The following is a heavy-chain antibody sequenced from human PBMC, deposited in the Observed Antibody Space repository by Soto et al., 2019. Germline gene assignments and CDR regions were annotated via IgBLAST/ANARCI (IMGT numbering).Heavy chain of an antibody. CDR3: ARDLGSYYYDSSGYSDY. CDR2: ISAYNGNT. CDR1: GYTFTSYG. V-gene: IGHV1-18*01. Sequence: QVQLVQSGAEVKKPGASVKVSCKASGYTFTSYGISWVRQAPGQGLEWMGWISAYNGNTNYAQKLQGRVTMTTDPSTSTAYMELRSLRSDDTAVYYCARDLGSYYYDSSGYSDYWGQGTLVTVSS. J-gene: IGHJ4*02. D-gene: IGHD3-22*01.